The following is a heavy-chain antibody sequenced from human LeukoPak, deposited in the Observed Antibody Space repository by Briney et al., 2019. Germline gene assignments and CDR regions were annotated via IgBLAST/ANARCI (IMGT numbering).Heavy chain of an antibody. CDR1: GGTFSSYA. CDR2: IIPIFGTA. Sequence: ASVKVSCKASGGTFSSYAISWVRQAPGQGLEWMGGIIPIFGTANYAQKFQGRVTITADESTSTAYMELSSLRSEDTAVYYCARGDYGDALFDYWGQGTLVIVSS. D-gene: IGHD4-17*01. CDR3: ARGDYGDALFDY. V-gene: IGHV1-69*13. J-gene: IGHJ4*02.